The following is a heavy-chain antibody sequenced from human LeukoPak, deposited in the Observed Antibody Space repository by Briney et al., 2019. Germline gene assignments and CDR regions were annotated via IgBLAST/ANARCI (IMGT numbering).Heavy chain of an antibody. CDR2: INPNSGGT. CDR1: GYTFTGYY. Sequence: ASVKVSCKASGYTFTGYYMHWVRQAPGQGLEWMGWINPNSGGTNYAQKFQGRVTMTRDTSISTAYMELSRLRSDDTAVYYCATAISYDILTGYYGGIDYWGQGTLVTVSS. J-gene: IGHJ4*02. V-gene: IGHV1-2*02. D-gene: IGHD3-9*01. CDR3: ATAISYDILTGYYGGIDY.